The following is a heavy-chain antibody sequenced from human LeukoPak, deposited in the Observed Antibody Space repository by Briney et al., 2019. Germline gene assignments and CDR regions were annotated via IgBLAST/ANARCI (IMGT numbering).Heavy chain of an antibody. CDR2: ISWNSGSI. CDR3: AKEMGHALPFDC. D-gene: IGHD2-2*01. J-gene: IGHJ4*02. Sequence: GGSLRLSCAASGFTFNDYALHWVRQAPGKGLEWVSGISWNSGSIGYTDSVKGRFTISRDNSKNTLYLQMNSLGAEDTAVYYCAKEMGHALPFDCWGQGTLVTVSS. V-gene: IGHV3-9*01. CDR1: GFTFNDYA.